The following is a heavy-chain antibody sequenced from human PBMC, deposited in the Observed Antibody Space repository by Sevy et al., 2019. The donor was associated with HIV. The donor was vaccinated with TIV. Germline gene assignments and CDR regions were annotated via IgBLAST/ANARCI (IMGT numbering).Heavy chain of an antibody. V-gene: IGHV3-21*01. J-gene: IGHJ4*02. Sequence: GGSLRLSCAASGFTFSSYSMNWVRQAPGKGLEWVSSISSSSSYIYYADSVKGRFTISGDNAKNSLYLQMNSLRAEDTAVYYCARDREEKFDYWGQGTLVTVSS. CDR2: ISSSSSYI. D-gene: IGHD1-26*01. CDR3: ARDREEKFDY. CDR1: GFTFSSYS.